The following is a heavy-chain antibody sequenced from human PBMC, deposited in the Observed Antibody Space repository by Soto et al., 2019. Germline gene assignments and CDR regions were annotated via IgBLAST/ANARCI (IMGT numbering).Heavy chain of an antibody. V-gene: IGHV4-34*01. CDR2: MSHSGGT. D-gene: IGHD1-7*01. CDR3: ARVERGTATTGVDAFDI. J-gene: IGHJ3*02. CDR1: GGFVTSGSYY. Sequence: QVQLQQWGAGLLKPSETLSLTCAVYGGFVTSGSYYWSWIRQPPGKGLEWIGEMSHSGGTHVNPSLKSRVTISGDTSKNQFTLKRSSVTAADTALYYFARVERGTATTGVDAFDIWGPGTMVTVSS.